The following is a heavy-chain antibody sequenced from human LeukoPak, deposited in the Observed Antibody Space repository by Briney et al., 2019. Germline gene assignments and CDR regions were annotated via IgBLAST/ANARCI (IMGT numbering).Heavy chain of an antibody. Sequence: PGGSLRLSCAASGFTFSSYAMSWVRQAPGKGLKWVSAISGSGGSTYYADSVKGRFTISRDNSKNTLYLQMNSLRAEDTAVYYCAKDQYCSGGSCYSDYWGQGTLVTVSS. CDR3: AKDQYCSGGSCYSDY. J-gene: IGHJ4*02. CDR1: GFTFSSYA. D-gene: IGHD2-15*01. V-gene: IGHV3-23*01. CDR2: ISGSGGST.